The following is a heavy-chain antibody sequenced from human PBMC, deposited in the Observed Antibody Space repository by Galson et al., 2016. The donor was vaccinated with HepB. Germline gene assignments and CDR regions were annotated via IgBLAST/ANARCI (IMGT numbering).Heavy chain of an antibody. CDR1: GFTFNLYA. V-gene: IGHV3-23*01. CDR3: AKYGFCTSSTCYRFYYYSGMDV. D-gene: IGHD2-2*01. J-gene: IGHJ6*02. CDR2: ISGSGDST. Sequence: SLRLSCAASGFTFNLYAMSWVRQAPGKGLEWVSSISGSGDSTYYADSVKGRFAISRDNSKNTLYLQMHSLRAEDTALYYCAKYGFCTSSTCYRFYYYSGMDVWGQGTTVTVSS.